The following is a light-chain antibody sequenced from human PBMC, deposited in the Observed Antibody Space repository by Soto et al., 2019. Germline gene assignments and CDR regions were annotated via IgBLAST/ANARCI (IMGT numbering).Light chain of an antibody. Sequence: DIQMTQSPSPLSASVGDRVTIACRASQNIKNWLAWYQQKPGKVPKLLIYTASSLESGVPSRFSGSGSGTEFTLTISSLQPDDFATYYCQQYNSYSRGTFGQGTKVESK. J-gene: IGKJ1*01. V-gene: IGKV1-5*03. CDR1: QNIKNW. CDR2: TAS. CDR3: QQYNSYSRGT.